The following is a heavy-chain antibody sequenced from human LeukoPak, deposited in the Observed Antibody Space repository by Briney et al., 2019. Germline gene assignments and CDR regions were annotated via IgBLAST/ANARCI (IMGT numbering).Heavy chain of an antibody. CDR3: VRSKSGTYGWFDP. J-gene: IGHJ5*02. D-gene: IGHD4-17*01. V-gene: IGHV4-59*01. CDR1: GGSISGYY. Sequence: SETLSFTCTVSGGSISGYYWSWIRQPPGKGLEWIGYIYYTGSTNYNPSLKSRVIISVDTSKNQFSLKVSSVTAADTAVYYCVRSKSGTYGWFDPWGQGTLVTVSS. CDR2: IYYTGST.